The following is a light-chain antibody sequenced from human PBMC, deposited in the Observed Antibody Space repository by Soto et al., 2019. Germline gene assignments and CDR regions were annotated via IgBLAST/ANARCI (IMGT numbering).Light chain of an antibody. V-gene: IGKV3-15*01. J-gene: IGKJ1*01. CDR1: QSVSTN. CDR3: QQYSDWLRT. CDR2: GAS. Sequence: EIVMTQSPDTLSVSPGERATLSCRASQSVSTNLAWYQQKPGQAPRLLLHGASTRATGIPARFSGSGSGTEFTLTISSLQSEDFAVYYCQQYSDWLRTFGQGAKVEIK.